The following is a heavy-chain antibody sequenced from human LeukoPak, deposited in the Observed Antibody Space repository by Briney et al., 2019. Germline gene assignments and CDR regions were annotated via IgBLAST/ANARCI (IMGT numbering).Heavy chain of an antibody. CDR3: ARGEAGYCSGGSCYSGY. V-gene: IGHV1-69*04. J-gene: IGHJ4*02. Sequence: ASVKVSCKASGDTFTNFGFSWVRQAPGQGLEWMGRIIPVVDIADHAEKFRGRVTITADKSTGTAYMELSSLKSEDTAVYYCARGEAGYCSGGSCYSGYWGQGTLVTVSS. CDR2: IIPVVDIA. D-gene: IGHD2-15*01. CDR1: GDTFTNFG.